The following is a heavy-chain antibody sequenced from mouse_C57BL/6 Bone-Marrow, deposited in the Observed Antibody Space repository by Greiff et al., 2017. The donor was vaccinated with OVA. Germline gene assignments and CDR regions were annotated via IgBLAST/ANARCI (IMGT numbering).Heavy chain of an antibody. D-gene: IGHD2-4*01. J-gene: IGHJ4*01. Sequence: VQLVESGAELARPGASVKLSCKASGYTFTSYGISWVKQRTGQGLEWIGEIYPRSGNTYYNEKFKGKATLTADKSSSTAYMELRSLTSEDSAVYFCARPLLYYDYDGVADYWGQGTSVTVSS. CDR1: GYTFTSYG. CDR2: IYPRSGNT. CDR3: ARPLLYYDYDGVADY. V-gene: IGHV1-81*01.